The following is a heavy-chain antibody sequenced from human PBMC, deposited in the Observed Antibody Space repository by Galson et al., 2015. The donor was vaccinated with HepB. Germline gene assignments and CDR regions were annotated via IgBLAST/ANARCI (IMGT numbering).Heavy chain of an antibody. J-gene: IGHJ4*02. V-gene: IGHV3-21*01. CDR3: ARGLLDHFLDY. Sequence: SLRLSCAASGFTFSSYSMNWVRQAPGKGLEWVSSISSSSSYIYYADSVKGRFTISRDNAKNSLYLQMNSLRAADTAVYYCARGLLDHFLDYWGQGTLVTVSS. CDR1: GFTFSSYS. D-gene: IGHD3/OR15-3a*01. CDR2: ISSSSSYI.